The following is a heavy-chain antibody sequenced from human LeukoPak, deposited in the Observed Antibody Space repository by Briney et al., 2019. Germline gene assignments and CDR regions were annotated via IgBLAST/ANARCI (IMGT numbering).Heavy chain of an antibody. D-gene: IGHD3-10*01. CDR2: IFSHGET. J-gene: IGHJ6*02. V-gene: IGHV3-66*01. Sequence: PGGSLRLSCAASVFTLGNNYMNWVRQAPWKGLEWVSLIFSHGETSYADSVKGRFTISRDNTKNTLYLQMNGLRVEDTAVYYCARDPAYELLWFGELYPPTSGMDVWGQGTTFTVSS. CDR1: VFTLGNNY. CDR3: ARDPAYELLWFGELYPPTSGMDV.